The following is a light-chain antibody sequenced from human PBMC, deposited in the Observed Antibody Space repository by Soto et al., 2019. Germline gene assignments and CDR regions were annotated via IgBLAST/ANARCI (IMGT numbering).Light chain of an antibody. CDR2: DTT. CDR1: QSVSSY. Sequence: EIVLTQSPATLYLSPGERATLSCRASQSVSSYLAWYQQKAGQAPRLLIFDTTNRATDIPARFSGSGSGTDFTLTISSLEPEDFAVYYCQQRSKWPPNFGQGTRLEIK. CDR3: QQRSKWPPN. J-gene: IGKJ5*01. V-gene: IGKV3-11*01.